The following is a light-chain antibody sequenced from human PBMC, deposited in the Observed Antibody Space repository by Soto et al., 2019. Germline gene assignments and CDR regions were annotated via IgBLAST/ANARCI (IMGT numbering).Light chain of an antibody. CDR2: AAS. J-gene: IGKJ1*01. CDR3: QNYNSGPRT. V-gene: IGKV1-27*01. Sequence: DIQMTQSPSSLSASVGDRVTITCRASQGISNYLAWYQQKPGKVPKLLIYAASTLQSGVPSRFSVSGSGTDFTLTISSLQPDDVSTYYCQNYNSGPRTFGQGTKVEIK. CDR1: QGISNY.